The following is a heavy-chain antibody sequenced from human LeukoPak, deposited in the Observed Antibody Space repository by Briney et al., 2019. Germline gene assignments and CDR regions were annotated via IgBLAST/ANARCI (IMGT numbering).Heavy chain of an antibody. Sequence: SETLSLTCAVYGGSFSGYYWSWIRQPPGKGLEWIGEINHSGSTNYNPSLKSRVTISVDTSKNQFSLKLSPVTAADTAVYYCARAWLYYDSSGYLPALDYWGQGTLVTVSS. J-gene: IGHJ4*02. V-gene: IGHV4-34*01. CDR3: ARAWLYYDSSGYLPALDY. D-gene: IGHD3-22*01. CDR1: GGSFSGYY. CDR2: INHSGST.